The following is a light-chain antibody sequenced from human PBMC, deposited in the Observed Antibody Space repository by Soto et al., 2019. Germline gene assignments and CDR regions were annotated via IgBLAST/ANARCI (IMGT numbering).Light chain of an antibody. V-gene: IGLV2-14*01. CDR3: CSFTTSSTLV. CDR1: SSDVGAYNH. Sequence: QPELAQPGSVAGSPGQSITIYCTGTSSDVGAYNHVSWYQQHPGKAPQLIIYEVSNRPSGLSNRFSASKSGNTASLTISGLQSEDEADYYCCSFTTSSTLVFGTGTKVTVL. CDR2: EVS. J-gene: IGLJ1*01.